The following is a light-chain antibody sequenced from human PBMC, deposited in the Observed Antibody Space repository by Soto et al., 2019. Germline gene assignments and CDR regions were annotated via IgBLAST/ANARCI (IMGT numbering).Light chain of an antibody. CDR1: QSISTH. V-gene: IGKV1-39*01. CDR2: AAS. Sequence: DIQMTQSPSSLSASVGDRVTITCRASQSISTHLNWYQQKPGKAPNLLIYAASSLQGGVPSRFSGSGSGTDFTLTISSLQPEDFATYFCQQSYITPAGFGGGTKVDIK. CDR3: QQSYITPAG. J-gene: IGKJ4*01.